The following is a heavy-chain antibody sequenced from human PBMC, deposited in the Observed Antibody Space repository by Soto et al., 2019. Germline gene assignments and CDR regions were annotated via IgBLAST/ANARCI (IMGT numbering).Heavy chain of an antibody. CDR2: ISGHGSAT. Sequence: EVQLLESGGGLVQPGGSLRLSCVATGFIFNSFSMSWVRQAPGKGPEWVSGISGHGSATDYADSVKGRFTISRDNSKNTLYLQMNSLRAEDTAIYFCARPPNGEFLHRGLDVWGQGTSVIVS. V-gene: IGHV3-23*01. D-gene: IGHD2-8*01. J-gene: IGHJ6*02. CDR1: GFIFNSFS. CDR3: ARPPNGEFLHRGLDV.